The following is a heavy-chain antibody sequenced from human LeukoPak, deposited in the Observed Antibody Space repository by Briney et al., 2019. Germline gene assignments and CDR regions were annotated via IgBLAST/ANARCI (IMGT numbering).Heavy chain of an antibody. CDR1: GFTFSSYA. V-gene: IGHV3-48*02. CDR2: ISSSSSTI. CDR3: ARSEGEQLLANDAFDI. J-gene: IGHJ3*02. Sequence: GGSLRLSCAASGFTFSSYAMSWVRQAPGKGLEWVSYISSSSSTIYYADSVKGRFTISRDNAKNSLYLQMNSLRDEDTAVYYCARSEGEQLLANDAFDIWGQGTMVTVSS. D-gene: IGHD6-6*01.